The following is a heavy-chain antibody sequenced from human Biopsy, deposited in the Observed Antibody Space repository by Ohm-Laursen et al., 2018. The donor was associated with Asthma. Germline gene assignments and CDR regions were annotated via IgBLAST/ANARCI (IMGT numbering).Heavy chain of an antibody. CDR2: TNERGVT. V-gene: IGHV4-34*01. CDR3: ARGPELDV. CDR1: PGSFSGFF. Sequence: TLSFTCDVYPGSFSGFFWTWIRQSPGKGLEWIGETNERGVTNNNPSLKSRVIISIDTYWNRVSLKLTSVTAADTAVYYCARGPELDVWGQGTTVTVSS. J-gene: IGHJ6*02.